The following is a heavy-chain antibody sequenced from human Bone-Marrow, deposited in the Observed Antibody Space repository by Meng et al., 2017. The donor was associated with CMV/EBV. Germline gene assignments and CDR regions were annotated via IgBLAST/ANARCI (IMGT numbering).Heavy chain of an antibody. CDR2: ISNSGSTI. J-gene: IGHJ6*02. CDR1: GFIFSDYY. V-gene: IGHV3-11*04. Sequence: GESLKISCAASGFIFSDYYMNWVRQAPGKGLEWVSYISNSGSTIYYADSVKGRFTISRDNAKNSLYLQMNSLRAEDTAVYYCARDWGIVVVTGMDAWGQGTTVTRLL. D-gene: IGHD3-22*01. CDR3: ARDWGIVVVTGMDA.